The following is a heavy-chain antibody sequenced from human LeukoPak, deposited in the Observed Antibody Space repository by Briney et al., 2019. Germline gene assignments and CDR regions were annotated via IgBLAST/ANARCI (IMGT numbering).Heavy chain of an antibody. V-gene: IGHV3-30*18. CDR1: GFTFSSYG. Sequence: GGSLRLSCAASGFTFSSYGMHWVRQAPGKGLEWVAVISYDGSNKYYADSVKGRFTISRDNSKNTLYLQMNSLRAEDTAVYYCAKEVGYCSSTSCGTYYYYGMDVWGQGTTVTVSS. CDR2: ISYDGSNK. J-gene: IGHJ6*02. CDR3: AKEVGYCSSTSCGTYYYYGMDV. D-gene: IGHD2-2*03.